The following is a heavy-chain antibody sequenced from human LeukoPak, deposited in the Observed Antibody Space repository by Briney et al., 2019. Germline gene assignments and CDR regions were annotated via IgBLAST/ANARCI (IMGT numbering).Heavy chain of an antibody. J-gene: IGHJ5*02. CDR2: IYYSGST. V-gene: IGHV4-59*01. D-gene: IGHD3-16*01. CDR3: ATGWGANWFDP. CDR1: GGSISSYY. Sequence: SETLSLTCTVSGGSISSYYWSWIQQPPGKGLEWIGYIYYSGSTNYNPSLKSRVTISVDTSKNQFSLKLSSVTAADTAVYYCATGWGANWFDPWGQGTLVTVSS.